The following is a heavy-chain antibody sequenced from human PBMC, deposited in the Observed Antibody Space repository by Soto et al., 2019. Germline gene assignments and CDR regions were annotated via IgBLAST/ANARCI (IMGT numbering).Heavy chain of an antibody. J-gene: IGHJ6*02. V-gene: IGHV3-53*01. CDR2: IYSGGST. Sequence: PGGSPRLSCAASGFTVRSNYMSWARQAPGKGLELVSVIYSGGSTYYADSVKGRFTISRDNSKNTLYLQMNSLRAEDTAVYYCARDRGSRGYCSSTSCPYYYGMDVWGQGTTVTVSS. CDR3: ARDRGSRGYCSSTSCPYYYGMDV. D-gene: IGHD2-2*01. CDR1: GFTVRSNY.